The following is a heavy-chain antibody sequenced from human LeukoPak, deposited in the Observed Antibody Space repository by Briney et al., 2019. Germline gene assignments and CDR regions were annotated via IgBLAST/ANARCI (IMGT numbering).Heavy chain of an antibody. J-gene: IGHJ6*02. V-gene: IGHV3-48*03. CDR1: GFTFSSYE. CDR2: ISSSGSTI. CDR3: ARDELDEDYYYYGMDV. D-gene: IGHD3/OR15-3a*01. Sequence: GGSLRLSCAASGFTFSSYEMNWVRQAPGKGLEWVSYISSSGSTIYYADSVKGRFTISRDNAKNSLYLQMNSLRAEDTAVYYCARDELDEDYYYYGMDVWGQGTMVTVSS.